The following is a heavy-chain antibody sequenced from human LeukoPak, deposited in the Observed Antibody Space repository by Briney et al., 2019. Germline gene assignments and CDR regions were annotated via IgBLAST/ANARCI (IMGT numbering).Heavy chain of an antibody. D-gene: IGHD6-13*01. CDR3: VKGDIAAAGTQGFDY. CDR2: ISSNGGST. Sequence: PGGSLRLSCSASGFTFSSYAMHCVRQAPGKGLEYVSAISSNGGSTYYADSVKGRFTISRDNSKNTLYLQMSSLRAEDTAVYCCVKGDIAAAGTQGFDYWGQGTLVTVSS. J-gene: IGHJ4*02. CDR1: GFTFSSYA. V-gene: IGHV3-64D*06.